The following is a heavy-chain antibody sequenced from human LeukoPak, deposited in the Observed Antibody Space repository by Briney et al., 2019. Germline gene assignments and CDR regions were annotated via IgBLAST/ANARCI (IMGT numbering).Heavy chain of an antibody. CDR2: INHSGST. V-gene: IGHV4-34*01. D-gene: IGHD3-10*01. J-gene: IGHJ5*02. CDR1: GGSFSGYY. CDR3: ARARVRMVRGVMRWFDP. Sequence: SETLSLTCAVYGGSFSGYYWSWIRQPPGKGLEWIGEINHSGSTNYNPSLKSRVTISVDTSKNQFSLKLSSVTAADTAVYYCARARVRMVRGVMRWFDPWGQGTLVTVSS.